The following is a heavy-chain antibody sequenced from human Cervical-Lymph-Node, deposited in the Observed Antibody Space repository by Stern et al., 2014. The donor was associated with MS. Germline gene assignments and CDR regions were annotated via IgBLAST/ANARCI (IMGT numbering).Heavy chain of an antibody. V-gene: IGHV4-61*08. CDR3: ARSGYYGIDV. Sequence: QVQLQESGPGLVRPSETLSLTCTASGDSVSSEDYYWSWIRQSPGKDLEWIGYIYYRGRPTYNASLKRRLTISIDTSKNQFSRKLISVTAADTAVYYCARSGYYGIDVWGQGTTVIVSS. CDR1: GDSVSSEDYY. D-gene: IGHD1-26*01. CDR2: IYYRGRP. J-gene: IGHJ6*02.